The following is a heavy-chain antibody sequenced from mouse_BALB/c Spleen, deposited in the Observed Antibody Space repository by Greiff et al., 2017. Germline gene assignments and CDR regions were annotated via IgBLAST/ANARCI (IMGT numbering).Heavy chain of an antibody. V-gene: IGHV1-7*01. Sequence: QVHVKQSGAELAKPGASVKMSCKASGYTFTSYWMHWVKQRPGQGLEWIGYINPSTGYTEYNQKFKDKATLTADKSSSTAYMQLSSLTSEDSAVYYCARADGNYGYFDVWGAGTTVTVSS. D-gene: IGHD2-1*01. CDR2: INPSTGYT. CDR1: GYTFTSYW. J-gene: IGHJ1*01. CDR3: ARADGNYGYFDV.